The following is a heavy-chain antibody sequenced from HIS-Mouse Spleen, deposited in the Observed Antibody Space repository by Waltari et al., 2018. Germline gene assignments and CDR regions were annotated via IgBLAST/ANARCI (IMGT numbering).Heavy chain of an antibody. CDR2: ISYDGSNK. V-gene: IGHV3-30-3*01. J-gene: IGHJ1*01. CDR1: GFTFSSYA. Sequence: QVQLVESGGGVVQPGRSLRLSCAASGFTFSSYAMHWVRQDPGKGLGWVAVISYDGSNKYYADSVKGRFTISRDNSKNTLYLQMNSLRAEDTAVYYCARAEYFQHWGQGTLVTVSS. CDR3: ARAEYFQH.